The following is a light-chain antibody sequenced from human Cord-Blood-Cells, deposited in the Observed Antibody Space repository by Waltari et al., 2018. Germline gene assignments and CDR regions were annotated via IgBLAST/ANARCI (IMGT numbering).Light chain of an antibody. J-gene: IGLJ1*01. CDR2: GGS. CDR1: SSDVGSYNL. Sequence: QSALTQPASVSGSPGQSITISCTGTSSDVGSYNLVSWYQQHPGKAPKLMIYGGSKRPAGVSNRFSGPKAGDTASRTISGLQAEDGADYYCCSYGGSYVFGTGTKVTVL. CDR3: CSYGGSYV. V-gene: IGLV2-23*01.